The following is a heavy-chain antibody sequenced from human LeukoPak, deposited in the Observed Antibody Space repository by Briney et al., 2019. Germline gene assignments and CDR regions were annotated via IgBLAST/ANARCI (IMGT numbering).Heavy chain of an antibody. Sequence: GGSLRLSCAASGFTLSSYWMHWVRHAPGEGLVWVSRIDPDGSTTNYADSVKGRFTTSRDNSKNTLYLQMNTLRAEDTAVYYCANDYRSGSFHDFWGQGTLVTVSS. J-gene: IGHJ4*02. D-gene: IGHD3-10*01. CDR1: GFTLSSYW. CDR3: ANDYRSGSFHDF. CDR2: IDPDGSTT. V-gene: IGHV3-74*01.